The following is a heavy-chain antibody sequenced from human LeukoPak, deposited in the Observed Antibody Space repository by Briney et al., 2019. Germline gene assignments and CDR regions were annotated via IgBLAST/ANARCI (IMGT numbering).Heavy chain of an antibody. V-gene: IGHV3-23*01. Sequence: GGSLRLSCAASGFTFSSYAMSWVRQAPGKGLEWVSAISGSSGSTYYADSVKGRFTISRDNSKNTLYLQMNSLRAEDTAVYYCAKVYYGSGSQDLTYYYGMDVWGQGTTVTVSS. CDR3: AKVYYGSGSQDLTYYYGMDV. CDR1: GFTFSSYA. CDR2: ISGSSGST. D-gene: IGHD3-10*01. J-gene: IGHJ6*02.